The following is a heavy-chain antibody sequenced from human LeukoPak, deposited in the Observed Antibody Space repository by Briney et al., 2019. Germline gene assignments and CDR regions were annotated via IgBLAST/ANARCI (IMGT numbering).Heavy chain of an antibody. V-gene: IGHV4-34*01. D-gene: IGHD4-17*01. CDR3: ASLGNYGDYHDY. Sequence: SETLSLTCAVYGGSFSGYYWSWIRQPPGKGLEWIGEINHSGSTNYNPSLKSRVTISVDTSKNQFSLRLSSVTAADTAVYYCASLGNYGDYHDYWGQGTLVTVSS. J-gene: IGHJ4*02. CDR2: INHSGST. CDR1: GGSFSGYY.